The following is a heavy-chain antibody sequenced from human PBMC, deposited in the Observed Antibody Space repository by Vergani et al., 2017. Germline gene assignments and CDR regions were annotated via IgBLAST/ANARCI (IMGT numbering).Heavy chain of an antibody. Sequence: EVQLVESGGGLVKPGRSLRLSCTASGFTFGDYAMSWFRQAPGKGLEWVGFIRSKAYGGTTEYAATVKGRFTISRDDSKSIAYLQMNSLKTEDTAVYYCTRFGMIVVVNELDYWGQGTLVTVSS. CDR3: TRFGMIVVVNELDY. CDR2: IRSKAYGGTT. J-gene: IGHJ4*02. CDR1: GFTFGDYA. V-gene: IGHV3-49*05. D-gene: IGHD3-22*01.